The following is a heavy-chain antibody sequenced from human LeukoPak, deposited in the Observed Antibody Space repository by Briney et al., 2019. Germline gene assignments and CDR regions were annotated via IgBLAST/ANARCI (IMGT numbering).Heavy chain of an antibody. CDR3: AKDNPEARFVWIGSYSSGWLFDY. J-gene: IGHJ4*02. V-gene: IGHV3-23*01. Sequence: GGSLRLSCAASGFTFSSYAMSWVRQAPGKGLEWVSAISGSGGSTYYADSVKGRFTISRDNSKNTLCLQMNSLRAEDTAVYYCAKDNPEARFVWIGSYSSGWLFDYWGQGTLVTVSS. CDR1: GFTFSSYA. D-gene: IGHD6-19*01. CDR2: ISGSGGST.